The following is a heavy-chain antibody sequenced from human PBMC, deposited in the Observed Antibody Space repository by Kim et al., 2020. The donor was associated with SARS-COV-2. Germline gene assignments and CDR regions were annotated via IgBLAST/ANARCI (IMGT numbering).Heavy chain of an antibody. D-gene: IGHD1-1*01. CDR2: INDGNGNT. Sequence: ASVKVSCKASGHTFTSYAMHWVRQAPGQRLEWTGWINDGNGNTKYSQKFQGRVTITRDTSASTAYMELSSLRSEDTAVYYCARDGLNWNDRGNWFDPWGQGTLVTVSS. CDR3: ARDGLNWNDRGNWFDP. J-gene: IGHJ5*02. CDR1: GHTFTSYA. V-gene: IGHV1-3*01.